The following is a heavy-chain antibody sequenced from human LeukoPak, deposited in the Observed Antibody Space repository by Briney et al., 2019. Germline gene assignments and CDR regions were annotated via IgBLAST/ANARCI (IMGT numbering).Heavy chain of an antibody. CDR1: GGSISSGGYY. CDR2: IYYSGST. V-gene: IGHV4-31*03. Sequence: PSETLSLTCTVSGGSISSGGYYWSWIRQHPGKGLEWIGYIYYSGSTYYNPSLKSRVTISVDTSKNQFSLKLSSVTAADTAVYYCARDGSGWYIGGYWFDYWGQGTLVTVSS. D-gene: IGHD6-19*01. J-gene: IGHJ4*02. CDR3: ARDGSGWYIGGYWFDY.